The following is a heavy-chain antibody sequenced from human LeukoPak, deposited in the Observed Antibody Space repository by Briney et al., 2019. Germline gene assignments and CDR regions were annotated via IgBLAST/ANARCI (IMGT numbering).Heavy chain of an antibody. CDR2: ISSSSTYI. CDR1: GFTFSSYN. Sequence: GVSLRLSCAASGFTFSSYNLNWVRQAPGKGLGWVSSISSSSTYIYYADSVKGRFTISRDNAKNSLYLQMNSLRAEDTAVYYCAGSVVRGGFFDYWGQGTLVSVSS. V-gene: IGHV3-21*01. J-gene: IGHJ4*02. CDR3: AGSVVRGGFFDY. D-gene: IGHD3-10*01.